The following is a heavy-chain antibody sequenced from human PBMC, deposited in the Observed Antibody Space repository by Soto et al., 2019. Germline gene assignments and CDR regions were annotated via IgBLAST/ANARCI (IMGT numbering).Heavy chain of an antibody. CDR2: VSAGGGST. J-gene: IGHJ4*02. V-gene: IGHV3-23*01. D-gene: IGHD3-10*01. CDR1: GFTFSSYA. CDR3: AKSLIYGSGNFEY. Sequence: EVQLLESGGGLVQPGGSLRLSCEASGFTFSSYAMSWVRQAPGKGLAWVSAVSAGGGSTYYADSVKGRFSISRDNSKNTLYLQMNSLRAEDTAVYYCAKSLIYGSGNFEYWGQGTLVTVSS.